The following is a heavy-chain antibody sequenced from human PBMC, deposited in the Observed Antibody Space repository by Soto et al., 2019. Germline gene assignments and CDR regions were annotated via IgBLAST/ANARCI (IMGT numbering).Heavy chain of an antibody. CDR3: AKTQFTIRRQLYYYYSLDV. CDR2: IVPLFDTA. Sequence: QVQLVQSGAEVKKPGSSVRVSCKASGGTFSSTHAINWVRQAPGQGLEWMGGIVPLFDTANYAQKFQGRVTITADKSTSTAYMELSGLTSEDTAVYFCAKTQFTIRRQLYYYYSLDVWGQGTPVTVSS. D-gene: IGHD3-10*01. J-gene: IGHJ6*02. CDR1: GGTFSSTHA. V-gene: IGHV1-69*06.